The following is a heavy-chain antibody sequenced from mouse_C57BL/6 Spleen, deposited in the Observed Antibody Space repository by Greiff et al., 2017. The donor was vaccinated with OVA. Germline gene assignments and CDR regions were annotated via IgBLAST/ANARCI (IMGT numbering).Heavy chain of an antibody. D-gene: IGHD2-2*01. Sequence: QVQLKQPGAELVRPGSSVKLSCKASGYTFTSYWMHWVKQRPIQGLEWIGNIDPSDSETHYNQKFKDKATLTVDKSSSTAYMQLSSLTSEDSAVYYCARDGYGDYCAMDYWGQGTSVTVSS. CDR2: IDPSDSET. J-gene: IGHJ4*01. CDR1: GYTFTSYW. V-gene: IGHV1-52*01. CDR3: ARDGYGDYCAMDY.